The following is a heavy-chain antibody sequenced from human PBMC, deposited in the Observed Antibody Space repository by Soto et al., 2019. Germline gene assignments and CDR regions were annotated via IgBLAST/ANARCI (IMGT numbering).Heavy chain of an antibody. V-gene: IGHV3-33*01. D-gene: IGHD5-12*01. CDR2: IWYDGSNK. J-gene: IGHJ4*02. CDR3: ARDPPRRDGYNAFDY. CDR1: GFTFSSYG. Sequence: QVQLVESGGGVVQPGRSLRLSCAASGFTFSSYGMHWVRQAPGKGLEWVAVIWYDGSNKYYADSVKGRFTISRDNSKNTLYLQMNSLRAEDTAVYYCARDPPRRDGYNAFDYWGQGTLVTVSS.